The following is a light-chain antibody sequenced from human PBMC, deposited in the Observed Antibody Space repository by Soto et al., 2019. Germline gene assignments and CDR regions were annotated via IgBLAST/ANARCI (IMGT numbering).Light chain of an antibody. CDR1: QPISAS. J-gene: IGKJ4*01. Sequence: DIHMTQSPSSVSASVGDRVTITCRASQPISASLAWYQQKPGKAPNLLIYDASSLQSGVPSRFSGSGSGTDFILTITSLQPEDFATYFCQQGNSFPLTFGGGTKVEVK. CDR3: QQGNSFPLT. V-gene: IGKV1-12*01. CDR2: DAS.